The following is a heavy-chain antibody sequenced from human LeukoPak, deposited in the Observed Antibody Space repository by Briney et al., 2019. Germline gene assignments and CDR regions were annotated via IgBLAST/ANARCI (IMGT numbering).Heavy chain of an antibody. CDR1: GGSISNYY. V-gene: IGHV4-59*01. D-gene: IGHD3-10*01. Sequence: SETLSHTCTVSGGSISNYYWSWIRQPPGKGLEWIGYIYQSGSTDYNPSLKSRVTISVDTSKNQFSLKLSSVTAADTAVYYCARVRVDGSGETLFDYWGQGTLVTVSS. CDR3: ARVRVDGSGETLFDY. CDR2: IYQSGST. J-gene: IGHJ4*02.